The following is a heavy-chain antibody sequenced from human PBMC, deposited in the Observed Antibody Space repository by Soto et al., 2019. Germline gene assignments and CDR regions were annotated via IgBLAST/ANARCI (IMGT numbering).Heavy chain of an antibody. CDR3: AKGPLGGTTIYDVDY. J-gene: IGHJ4*02. CDR2: ISAYNGNT. Sequence: QDQLVQSGVEVKKPGASVKVSCKASGYSFTNYGITWVRQAPGQGFEWMGWISAYNGNTNYAQKFQGRVTMTTDASTSTAYLELRSLRSDDTAVYYCAKGPLGGTTIYDVDYWGQGTLVTVSS. CDR1: GYSFTNYG. D-gene: IGHD1-1*01. V-gene: IGHV1-18*01.